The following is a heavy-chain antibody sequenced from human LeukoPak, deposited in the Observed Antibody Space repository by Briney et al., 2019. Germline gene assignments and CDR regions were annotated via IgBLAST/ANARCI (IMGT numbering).Heavy chain of an antibody. Sequence: SETLSLTYTVSGGPISCRSDYGGWIRQPPGKGLEWIGSIYYSGSTYYNPSLKSRVTISVDTSKNQFSLKLSSVTAAETAVYYCARTTVTSPPRGPFDYWGQGTLVTVSS. V-gene: IGHV4-39*07. J-gene: IGHJ4*02. CDR3: ARTTVTSPPRGPFDY. CDR1: GGPISCRSDY. CDR2: IYYSGST. D-gene: IGHD4-11*01.